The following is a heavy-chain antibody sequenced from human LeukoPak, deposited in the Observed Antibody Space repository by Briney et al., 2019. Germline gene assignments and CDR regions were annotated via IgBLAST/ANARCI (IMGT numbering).Heavy chain of an antibody. V-gene: IGHV4-4*09. CDR3: ARRATMLAGGYFDY. D-gene: IGHD5-12*01. J-gene: IGHJ4*02. CDR2: IYASGSP. CDR1: GGSISSYY. Sequence: SETLSLTCTVSGGSISSYYWSWIRQTPGKGLEWIGYIYASGSPTYNPSLKSRVTISIDTSQNQFSLKLSSVTAADTAVFYCARRATMLAGGYFDYWGQGTLVSVSS.